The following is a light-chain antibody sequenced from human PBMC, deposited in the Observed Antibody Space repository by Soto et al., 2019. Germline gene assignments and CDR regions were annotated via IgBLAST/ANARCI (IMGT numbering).Light chain of an antibody. CDR1: LSISSY. V-gene: IGKV3-15*01. CDR2: GAS. Sequence: EIVLTQSPGTLSLSPGERATLSCRASLSISSYLAWYQQKPGQAPRLLIYGASTRATGIPARFSGSGSGTEFTLTISSLQSADFAVYYCQQYHIWPGTFGQGTKVDIK. J-gene: IGKJ1*01. CDR3: QQYHIWPGT.